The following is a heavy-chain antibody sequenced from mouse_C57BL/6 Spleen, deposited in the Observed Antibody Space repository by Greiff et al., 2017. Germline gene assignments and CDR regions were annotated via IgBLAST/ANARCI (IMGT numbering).Heavy chain of an antibody. CDR2: IHPNGGST. V-gene: IGHV1-64*01. Sequence: QVQLQQPGAALVKPGASVKLSCKASGYTFTSYWMHWVNQRPGQGLEWIGMIHPNGGSTNYNEKFKSKSTLTVDKSSSTAYMQLSSLTSEDSAVYYCARWPTLVARTGGYWGQGTTLTVSS. CDR3: ARWPTLVARTGGY. CDR1: GYTFTSYW. J-gene: IGHJ2*01. D-gene: IGHD1-1*01.